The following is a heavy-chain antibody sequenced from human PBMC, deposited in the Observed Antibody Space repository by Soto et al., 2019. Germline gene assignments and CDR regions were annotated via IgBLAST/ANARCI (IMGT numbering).Heavy chain of an antibody. D-gene: IGHD1-26*01. CDR3: ATRREGYSGRPGPFDY. V-gene: IGHV3-23*01. J-gene: IGHJ4*02. CDR2: IGANGGPT. CDR1: GFTFSSYA. Sequence: GGSLRLSCAASGFTFSSYAMTWVRQTPEKGLEWVSVIGANGGPTFYADSVKGRFTISRDNSKSTVYMQMNSLRAEDTAIYYCATRREGYSGRPGPFDYWGQGTLVTVSS.